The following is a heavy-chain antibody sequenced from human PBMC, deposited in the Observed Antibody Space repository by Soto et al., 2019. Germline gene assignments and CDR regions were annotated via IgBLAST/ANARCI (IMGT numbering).Heavy chain of an antibody. J-gene: IGHJ4*02. CDR1: GGTFGSHG. CDR2: FIAMLGTP. Sequence: GASVKVCCKASGGTFGSHGIAWVRQAPGQGLEWMGGFIAMLGTPTYAKKVQGRATITADESLTSSYLELRSLRSEDTAVYFCARGAMANFDYWGQGTVVTVSS. D-gene: IGHD5-18*01. V-gene: IGHV1-69*13. CDR3: ARGAMANFDY.